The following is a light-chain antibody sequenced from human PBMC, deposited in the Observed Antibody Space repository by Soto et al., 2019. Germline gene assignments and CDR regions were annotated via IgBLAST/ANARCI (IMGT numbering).Light chain of an antibody. CDR3: QQRSNWPRT. J-gene: IGKJ1*01. CDR1: QSVSSY. V-gene: IGKV3-11*01. Sequence: EIALTQSAATLSFSPPERATLSCRASQSVSSYLAWYQQKPGQAPRLLIYDASNRATGIPARFSGSGSGTDFTLPISSLEPEDFAVYYCQQRSNWPRTFGQGTKVDI. CDR2: DAS.